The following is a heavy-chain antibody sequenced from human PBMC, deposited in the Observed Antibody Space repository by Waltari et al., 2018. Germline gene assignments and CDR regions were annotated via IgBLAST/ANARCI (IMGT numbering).Heavy chain of an antibody. CDR2: MYPSDSYT. CDR3: ARHLRYYYYYGVDV. Sequence: EVQLVQSGAEVKKPGESLRISCKGSGYSFTSYRYSWVRQMPGKGLEWMGMMYPSDSYTKFSPSFQGYVTISVDKSISTAYLQWSSLGASDTAIYYCARHLRYYYYYGVDVWGQGTTVTVSS. V-gene: IGHV5-10-1*03. CDR1: GYSFTSYR. J-gene: IGHJ6*02.